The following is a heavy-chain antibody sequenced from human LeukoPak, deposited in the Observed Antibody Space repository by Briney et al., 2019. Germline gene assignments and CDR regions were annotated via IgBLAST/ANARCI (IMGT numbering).Heavy chain of an antibody. J-gene: IGHJ4*02. CDR3: AREEYSTSFDY. Sequence: GGSLRLSCAASRFTLSTYWMSWVRQAPGKGLEWVAHIKQDGSQEYYVDSVKGRFTISRDSAKNSLYLQMNSLRAEDTAVYYCAREEYSTSFDYWGQGTLATVSP. CDR1: RFTLSTYW. D-gene: IGHD6-6*01. V-gene: IGHV3-7*01. CDR2: IKQDGSQE.